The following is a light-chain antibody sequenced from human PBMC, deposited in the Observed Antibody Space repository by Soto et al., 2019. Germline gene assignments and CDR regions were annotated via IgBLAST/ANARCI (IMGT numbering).Light chain of an antibody. Sequence: QAVVTQEPSLTVSPGGTGTLTCGSITGTVTTGHAPYWFQQKPRQAPRTLIYDTTNRHSWTPARFSGSLLGGKAALTLSGAQPEDEAEYYCLLSYSGARVFGGGTKLTVL. CDR3: LLSYSGARV. V-gene: IGLV7-46*01. J-gene: IGLJ2*01. CDR1: TGTVTTGHA. CDR2: DTT.